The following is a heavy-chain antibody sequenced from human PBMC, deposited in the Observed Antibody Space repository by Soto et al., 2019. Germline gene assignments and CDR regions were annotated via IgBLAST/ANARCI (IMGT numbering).Heavy chain of an antibody. V-gene: IGHV4-31*03. CDR2: IYYSGST. CDR3: VSGSLKSLRFLEWPRLPDDY. D-gene: IGHD3-3*01. CDR1: GGSISSGGYY. Sequence: SETLSLTCTVSGGSISSGGYYWSWIRQHPGKDLEWIGYIYYSGSTYYNPSLKSRVTISVDTSKNQFSLKLSSVTAADTAVYYCVSGSLKSLRFLEWPRLPDDYWGQGTLVTVSS. J-gene: IGHJ4*02.